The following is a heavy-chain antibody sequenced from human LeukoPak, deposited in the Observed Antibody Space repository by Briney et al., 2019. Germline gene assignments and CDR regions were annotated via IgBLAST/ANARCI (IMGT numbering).Heavy chain of an antibody. CDR3: ARELRLFYYYYMDV. V-gene: IGHV2-70*04. CDR1: GFSLSTSGMR. Sequence: SGPALVKPTQTLTLTCTFSGFSLSTSGMRVSWIRQPPGKALEWLARIDWDDDKFYSTSLKTRLTTSKDTSKNQVVLTMTNMDPVDTATYYCARELRLFYYYYMDVWGKGTTVTVSS. D-gene: IGHD1-26*01. CDR2: IDWDDDK. J-gene: IGHJ6*03.